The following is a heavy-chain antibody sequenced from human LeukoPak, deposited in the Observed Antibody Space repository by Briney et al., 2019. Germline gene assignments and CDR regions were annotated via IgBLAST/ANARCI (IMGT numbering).Heavy chain of an antibody. CDR3: AKSLWQQLIQRTTLDY. V-gene: IGHV3-23*01. D-gene: IGHD6-13*01. Sequence: PEGSLRLSCAASGFTFSSYAMSWVRQVPGKGLECISALTASGGSTYYADSVKGRFTISRDNSKNTVYLQMNSLRAEDTALYYCAKSLWQQLIQRTTLDYWGQGALVTVSS. CDR2: LTASGGST. J-gene: IGHJ4*02. CDR1: GFTFSSYA.